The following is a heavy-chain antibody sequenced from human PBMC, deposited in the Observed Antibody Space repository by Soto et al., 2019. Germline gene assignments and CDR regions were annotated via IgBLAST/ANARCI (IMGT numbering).Heavy chain of an antibody. D-gene: IGHD2-15*01. V-gene: IGHV4-39*01. Sequence: QLQLQESDPGLVKPSETLSLTCTVSGGSISSSSYYWGWIRQPPGKGLEWIGSIYYSGSTYYNPSLRSRVTISVDTSKNQFSLKLSSVTAADTAVYYCARLKRQAAWRWFDPWGQGTLVTVSS. CDR1: GGSISSSSYY. CDR3: ARLKRQAAWRWFDP. CDR2: IYYSGST. J-gene: IGHJ5*02.